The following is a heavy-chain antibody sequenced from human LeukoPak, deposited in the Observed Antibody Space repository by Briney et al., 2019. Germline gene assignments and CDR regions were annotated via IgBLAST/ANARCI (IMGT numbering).Heavy chain of an antibody. V-gene: IGHV3-74*01. CDR2: IHSDGGTT. Sequence: SGGSLRLSCAASGFTFSDYWIHWVRQAPGKGLVWVSLIHSDGGTTNYADSVKGRFTISRDNAKNTVYLQMSSLRVEDTAVYYCARDIYSIAEWGQGTLVTVSS. CDR1: GFTFSDYW. D-gene: IGHD1-26*01. J-gene: IGHJ4*02. CDR3: ARDIYSIAE.